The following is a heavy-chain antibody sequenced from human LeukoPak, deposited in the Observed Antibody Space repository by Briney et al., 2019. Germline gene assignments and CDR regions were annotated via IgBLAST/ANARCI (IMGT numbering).Heavy chain of an antibody. Sequence: ASVKVSCKASGYTFTSYGISWVRQAPGQGLEWMGWISAYNGNTSYAQKLQGRVTMTTDTSTSTAYMELRSLRSDDTAVYYCARSCSSTSCPFNWFDPWGQGTLVTVSS. CDR1: GYTFTSYG. J-gene: IGHJ5*02. V-gene: IGHV1-18*01. CDR2: ISAYNGNT. D-gene: IGHD2-2*01. CDR3: ARSCSSTSCPFNWFDP.